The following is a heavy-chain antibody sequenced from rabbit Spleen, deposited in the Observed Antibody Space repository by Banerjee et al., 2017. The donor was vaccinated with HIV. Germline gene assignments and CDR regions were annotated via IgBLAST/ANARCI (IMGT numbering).Heavy chain of an antibody. CDR3: ARGVSAGYDLYGYVPYYFYL. Sequence: QSLEESGGGLVQPEGSLALTCKASGFSFSSSDYICWVRQAPGKGLEWISCIAGSSSGFTYSATWAKGRFTISKTSSTTVTLQMTSLTAADTATYFCARGVSAGYDLYGYVPYYFYLWAQAPSSPS. CDR1: GFSFSSSDY. D-gene: IGHD6-1*01. V-gene: IGHV1S40*01. CDR2: IAGSSSGFT. J-gene: IGHJ4*01.